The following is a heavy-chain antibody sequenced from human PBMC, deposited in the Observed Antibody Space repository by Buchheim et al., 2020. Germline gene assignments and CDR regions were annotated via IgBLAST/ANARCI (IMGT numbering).Heavy chain of an antibody. J-gene: IGHJ6*02. Sequence: EVQLVESGGGLVQPGGSLRLSCAASGFTFSSYEMNWVRQAPGKGLEWVSYISSSGSTIHYADSVKGRFTISRDNAKNSLYLQMNSLRAEDTAVYYCARRQPTTVTTGTYYGMDVWGQGTT. V-gene: IGHV3-48*03. CDR2: ISSSGSTI. CDR1: GFTFSSYE. D-gene: IGHD4-17*01. CDR3: ARRQPTTVTTGTYYGMDV.